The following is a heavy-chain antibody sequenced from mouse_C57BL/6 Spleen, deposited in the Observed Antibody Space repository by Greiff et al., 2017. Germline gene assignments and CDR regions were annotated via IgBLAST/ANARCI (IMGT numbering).Heavy chain of an antibody. CDR2: IDPATGGT. D-gene: IGHD1-1*01. V-gene: IGHV1-15*01. CDR1: GYTFTDYE. CDR3: TRHGSSSWFAY. Sequence: VKLMESGAELVRPGASVTLSCKASGYTFTDYEMHWVKQTPVHGLEWIGAIDPATGGTAYNQKFKGKAILTADKSSSTAYMELRSLTSEDSAVYYCTRHGSSSWFAYWGQGTLVTVSA. J-gene: IGHJ3*01.